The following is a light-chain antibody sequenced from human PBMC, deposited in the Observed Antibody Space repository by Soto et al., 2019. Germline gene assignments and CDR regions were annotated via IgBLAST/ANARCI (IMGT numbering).Light chain of an antibody. CDR3: QQYGSSPFT. Sequence: EIVLTQSPATLSVSPGERVILSCRASQSVDISLAWYQQKPGQAPRLLINDSSNRATGIPDRFSGSGSGTDFTLTISRLEPEDFAVYYCQQYGSSPFTFGPGTKVDI. CDR1: QSVDIS. V-gene: IGKV3-20*01. CDR2: DSS. J-gene: IGKJ3*01.